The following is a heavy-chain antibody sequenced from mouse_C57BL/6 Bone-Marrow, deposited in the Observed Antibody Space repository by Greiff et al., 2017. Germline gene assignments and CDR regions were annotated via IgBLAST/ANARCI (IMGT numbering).Heavy chain of an antibody. D-gene: IGHD6-1*01. Sequence: QVQLQQPGAELVKPGASVKLSCKASGYTFTSYWMHWVKQRPGQGLEWIGMIHPNSGSTNYNEKFKSKATLTVDKSSSTAYMQLSSLTSEDSAVYYCARKGATVAWLAYWGQGTLVTVSA. V-gene: IGHV1-64*01. CDR2: IHPNSGST. CDR3: ARKGATVAWLAY. J-gene: IGHJ3*01. CDR1: GYTFTSYW.